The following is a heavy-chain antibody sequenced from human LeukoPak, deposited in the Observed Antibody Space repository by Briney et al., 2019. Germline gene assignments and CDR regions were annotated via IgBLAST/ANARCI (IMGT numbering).Heavy chain of an antibody. D-gene: IGHD2-15*01. CDR2: IYSGGST. J-gene: IGHJ4*02. V-gene: IGHV3-53*01. CDR1: GFTLNTNY. CDR3: AKWTVVVVAAEYFDY. Sequence: GGSLRLSCAASGFTLNTNYMSWVRQAPGKGLEWVSVIYSGGSTYYADSVKGRFTISRDNSKNTLYLQMNSLRAEDTAVYYCAKWTVVVVAAEYFDYWGQGTLVTVSS.